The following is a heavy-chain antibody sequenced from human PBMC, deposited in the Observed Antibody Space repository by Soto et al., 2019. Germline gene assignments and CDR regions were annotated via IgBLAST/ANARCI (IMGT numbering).Heavy chain of an antibody. CDR3: AKKSCRSNSAYSWVSGFDP. CDR1: GGSITSYS. D-gene: IGHD2-2*01. CDR2: NYYSGST. V-gene: IGHV4-59*08. Sequence: QVQLQESGQGLVKPSETLSLTCTVSGGSITSYSWTLIRQPRGKGLECIWHNYYSGSTNYTPSLTCRVTIPVDTSPHPVSLALSSVTAADTAAYYCAKKSCRSNSAYSWVSGFDPGGQATVLTVSS. J-gene: IGHJ5*02.